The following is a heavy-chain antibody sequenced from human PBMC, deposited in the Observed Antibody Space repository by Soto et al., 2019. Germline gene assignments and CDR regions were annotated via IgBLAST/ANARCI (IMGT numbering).Heavy chain of an antibody. Sequence: PGNSLKISCKASGYNFATYWIAWVRQMPGKGLEYMGIIYPGDSDARYSPSFQGQVTFSADKSISTAYLQWSSLTASDTAIYYCARHGFYGDYASNYFDPWGQGTLVTVSS. D-gene: IGHD4-17*01. CDR1: GYNFATYW. J-gene: IGHJ5*02. V-gene: IGHV5-51*01. CDR3: ARHGFYGDYASNYFDP. CDR2: IYPGDSDA.